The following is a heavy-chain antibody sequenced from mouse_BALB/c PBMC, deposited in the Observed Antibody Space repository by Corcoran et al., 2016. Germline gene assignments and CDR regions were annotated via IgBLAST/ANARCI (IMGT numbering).Heavy chain of an antibody. V-gene: IGHV3-6*02. D-gene: IGHD2-14*01. Sequence: DVQLQESGPGLVKPSQSLSLTCSVTGYSITSGYYWNWIRQFPGNKLEWMGYISYDGSNNYNPSLKNRISITRDISKNQFFLKLNSVTTEDTATYYCARDRYLFAYWGQGTLVTVSA. CDR2: ISYDGSN. CDR3: ARDRYLFAY. J-gene: IGHJ3*01. CDR1: GYSITSGYY.